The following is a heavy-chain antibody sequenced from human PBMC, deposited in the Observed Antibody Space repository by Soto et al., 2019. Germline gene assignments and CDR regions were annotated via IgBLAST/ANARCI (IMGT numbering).Heavy chain of an antibody. CDR1: GFTFSSYS. J-gene: IGHJ6*01. V-gene: IGHV3-21*01. CDR3: ARVITDTAMVTYYYYYGMDV. CDR2: ISSSSSYI. Sequence: EVQLVESGGGLVKPGGSLRLSCAASGFTFSSYSMNWVRQAPGKGLEWVSSISSSSSYIYYADSVKGRFTISRDNAKNSLYLQSNGLRAEDTAVYHCARVITDTAMVTYYYYYGMDVWGQGTTVTVSS. D-gene: IGHD5-18*01.